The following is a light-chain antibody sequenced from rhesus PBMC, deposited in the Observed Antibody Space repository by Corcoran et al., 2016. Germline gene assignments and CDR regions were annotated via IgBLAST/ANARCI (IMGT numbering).Light chain of an antibody. J-gene: IGLJ1*01. Sequence: QAALTQPRSVSGSPGQSVTISCTGTSSDISGYNYVSWYQQHPGTAPKLMIYEVSKRPSGVSDRFSGSKSGNTASLTISGLQAEDEADYYCSSYAGSNTFIFGAGTRLTVL. CDR1: SSDISGYNY. V-gene: IGLV2-32*02. CDR2: EVS. CDR3: SSYAGSNTFI.